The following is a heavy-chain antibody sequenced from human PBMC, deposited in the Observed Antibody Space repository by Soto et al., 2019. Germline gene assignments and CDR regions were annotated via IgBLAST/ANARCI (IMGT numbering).Heavy chain of an antibody. Sequence: SETLSLTCTVSGGSGSSGNYYWSWIRQTPGKGLEWIGLIYNSGSTNYNPSLKSRVTISRDTSKNQLSLKLTSVTAADTAVYYCSRVDPGETSPFDHWGQGTLVTVSS. CDR2: IYNSGST. CDR1: GGSGSSGNYY. CDR3: SRVDPGETSPFDH. V-gene: IGHV4-61*01. J-gene: IGHJ4*02. D-gene: IGHD3-10*01.